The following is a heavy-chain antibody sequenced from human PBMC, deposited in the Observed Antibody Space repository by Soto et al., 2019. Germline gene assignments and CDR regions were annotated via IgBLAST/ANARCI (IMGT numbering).Heavy chain of an antibody. D-gene: IGHD3-3*01. V-gene: IGHV1-46*01. CDR1: GYTFTSYY. CDR2: INPNGGST. J-gene: IGHJ6*02. CDR3: ARLRFLGYYGMDV. Sequence: ASVKVSFKASGYTFTSYYMHWVRQAPGQGLEWMGIINPNGGSTSYAQKFQGRVNMTRDTSTSAVFMELSRLRSEDTAVYYCARLRFLGYYGMDVWGQGTTVTVSS.